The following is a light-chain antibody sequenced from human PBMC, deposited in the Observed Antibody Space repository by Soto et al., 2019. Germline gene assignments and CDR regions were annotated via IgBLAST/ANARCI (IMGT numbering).Light chain of an antibody. CDR2: KAS. CDR3: PQYDTYWT. V-gene: IGKV1-5*03. CDR1: QSISNW. Sequence: DIQTTQSTSTLSASVGDGCIITCRWSQSISNWLAWYQQKPGKATKILIYKASSLKSGVPSRLSGSGSGTEFTLTVSSLQPDDFATYYCPQYDTYWTFGPGTKVDI. J-gene: IGKJ1*01.